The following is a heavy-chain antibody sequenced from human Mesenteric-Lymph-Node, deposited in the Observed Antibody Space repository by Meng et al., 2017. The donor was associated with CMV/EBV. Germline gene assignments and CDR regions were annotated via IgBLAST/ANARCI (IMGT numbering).Heavy chain of an antibody. CDR1: GYTFTAYH. CDR3: ARHKNSGFAPDY. D-gene: IGHD5-12*01. Sequence: SCKSSGYTFTAYHVHWVRQAPGQGLEWMGMINPSGASTTYSQSFQGRVTMTRDTSTSTVYMDLSSLKASDTAMYYCARHKNSGFAPDYWGQGTLVTVSS. CDR2: INPSGAST. V-gene: IGHV1-46*01. J-gene: IGHJ4*02.